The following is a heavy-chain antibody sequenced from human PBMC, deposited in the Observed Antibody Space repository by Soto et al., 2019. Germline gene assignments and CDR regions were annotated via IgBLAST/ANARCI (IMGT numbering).Heavy chain of an antibody. D-gene: IGHD1-1*01. J-gene: IGHJ5*02. CDR1: GGTFSSYA. CDR2: IIPIFGTA. V-gene: IGHV1-69*13. Sequence: GASVKVSCKASGGTFSSYAISWVRHAPGQGLEWMGGIIPIFGTANYAQKFQGRVTITADESTSTAYMELSSLRSEDTAVYYCARVNSSDWNRSFNWFDPWGQGTLVTVSS. CDR3: ARVNSSDWNRSFNWFDP.